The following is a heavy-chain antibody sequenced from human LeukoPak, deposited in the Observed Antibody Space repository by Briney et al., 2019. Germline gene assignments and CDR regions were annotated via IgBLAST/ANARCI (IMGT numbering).Heavy chain of an antibody. J-gene: IGHJ6*02. CDR3: ARTKYSSSSVEDGMDV. V-gene: IGHV1-2*02. D-gene: IGHD6-13*01. Sequence: GASVKVSCKASGYTFTGYYMHWVRQAPGQGLEWMGWINPNSGGTNYAQKFQGRVTMTRDTSISTAYMELSRLRSDDTAVYHCARTKYSSSSVEDGMDVWGQGTTVTVSS. CDR1: GYTFTGYY. CDR2: INPNSGGT.